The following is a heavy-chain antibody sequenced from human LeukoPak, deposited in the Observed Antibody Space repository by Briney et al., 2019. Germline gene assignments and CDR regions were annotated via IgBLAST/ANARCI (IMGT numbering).Heavy chain of an antibody. Sequence: SVKVSCKASGGTFSSYAISWVRQAPGQGLEWMGGTIPIFGTANYAQKFQGRVTITADESTSTAYMELSSLRSEDTAVYYCARAVVVVVAASHLYYYGMDVWGQGTTVTVSS. D-gene: IGHD2-15*01. CDR1: GGTFSSYA. J-gene: IGHJ6*02. CDR2: TIPIFGTA. V-gene: IGHV1-69*13. CDR3: ARAVVVVVAASHLYYYGMDV.